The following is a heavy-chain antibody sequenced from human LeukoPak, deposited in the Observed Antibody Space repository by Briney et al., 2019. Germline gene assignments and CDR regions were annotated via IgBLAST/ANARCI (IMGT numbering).Heavy chain of an antibody. CDR1: GGSISSGDYY. CDR2: IYYSGST. CDR3: ARDMYDSSGFDY. D-gene: IGHD3-22*01. Sequence: PSQTLSLTCTVSGGSISSGDYYWSWIRQPPGKGLEWIGYIYYSGSTYYNPSLESRVTISVDTSKNQFSLKLSSVTAADTAVYYCARDMYDSSGFDYWGQGTLVTVSS. V-gene: IGHV4-30-4*01. J-gene: IGHJ4*02.